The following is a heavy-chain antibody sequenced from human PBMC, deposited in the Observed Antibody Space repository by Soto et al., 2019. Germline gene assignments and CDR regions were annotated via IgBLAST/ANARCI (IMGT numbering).Heavy chain of an antibody. D-gene: IGHD3-3*01. CDR3: ARENYDFWSGYWSPGYYYGMDV. J-gene: IGHJ6*02. CDR1: GYTFTSYG. CDR2: ISAYNGNT. V-gene: IGHV1-18*04. Sequence: GASVKVSCKASGYTFTSYGISWVLQAPGQGLEWTGWISAYNGNTNYAQKLQGRVTMTTDTSTSTAYMELRSLRSDDTAVYYCARENYDFWSGYWSPGYYYGMDVWGQGTTVTVSS.